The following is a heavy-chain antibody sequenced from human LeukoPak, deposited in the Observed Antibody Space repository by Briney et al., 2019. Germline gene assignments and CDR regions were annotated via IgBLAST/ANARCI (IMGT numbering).Heavy chain of an antibody. D-gene: IGHD2/OR15-2a*01. CDR3: AREIPNLYRFSSILNYSDY. V-gene: IGHV4-39*07. J-gene: IGHJ4*02. Sequence: PSETLSLTCTVSGGSISSSSYYWGWIRQPPGKGLEWIGSIYYSGSTYYNPSLKSRVTISVDTSKNQFSLKLSSVTAADTAVYYCAREIPNLYRFSSILNYSDYWGQGTLVTVSS. CDR2: IYYSGST. CDR1: GGSISSSSYY.